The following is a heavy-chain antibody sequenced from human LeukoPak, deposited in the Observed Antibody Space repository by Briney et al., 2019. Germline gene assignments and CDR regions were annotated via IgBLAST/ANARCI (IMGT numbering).Heavy chain of an antibody. Sequence: GGSLRLSCAASGFTFSSYAMSWVRQAPGKGLEWVSAISGSGGSTYYADSVKGRFTISRDNAKNSLYLQMNSLRAEDTAVYYCARGGSGYGRAFDIWGQGTMVTVSS. D-gene: IGHD5-12*01. CDR2: ISGSGGST. V-gene: IGHV3-23*01. CDR1: GFTFSSYA. J-gene: IGHJ3*02. CDR3: ARGGSGYGRAFDI.